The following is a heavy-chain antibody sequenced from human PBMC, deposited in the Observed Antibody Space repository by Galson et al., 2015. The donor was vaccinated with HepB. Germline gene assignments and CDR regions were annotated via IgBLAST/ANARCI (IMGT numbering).Heavy chain of an antibody. Sequence: ETLSLTCSVSGGFISSSYWSWIRQPPGKGLEWIGYIYYTGTTNRNPSLKSRVTISADTSKSQFSLQLSSVTAADTAVYFCARVVRGYYDSSGYVEGYYFDSWGQGTLVTVSA. CDR3: ARVVRGYYDSSGYVEGYYFDS. CDR2: IYYTGTT. D-gene: IGHD3-22*01. V-gene: IGHV4-59*01. CDR1: GGFISSSY. J-gene: IGHJ4*02.